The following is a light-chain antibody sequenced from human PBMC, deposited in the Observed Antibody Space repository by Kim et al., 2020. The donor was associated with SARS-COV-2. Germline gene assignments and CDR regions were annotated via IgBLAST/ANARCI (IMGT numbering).Light chain of an antibody. CDR2: DVN. J-gene: IGLJ2*01. V-gene: IGLV2-11*01. CDR1: SSDVGGYNY. CDR3: CSYAGGYTQVA. Sequence: QSALTQPRSVSGSPGQSVTISCTGTSSDVGGYNYVSWYQQFPGNAPRLMIYDVNKRPSGVPDRFSAAKSGNTASLPISELQADDEADYYCCSYAGGYTQVAFGGGTQLTVL.